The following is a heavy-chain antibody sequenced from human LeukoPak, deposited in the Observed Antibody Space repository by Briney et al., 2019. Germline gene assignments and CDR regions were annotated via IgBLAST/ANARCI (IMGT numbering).Heavy chain of an antibody. CDR1: GGTFSSYA. D-gene: IGHD3-3*01. J-gene: IGHJ6*03. Sequence: GASVKVSCKASGGTFSSYAISWVRQAPGQGLEWMGRIIPILGIANYAQKFQGRVTITADKSTSTAYMELSSLRSEDTAVYYCARVVPEWLLLVDRYYYYYMDVWGKGTTVTVSS. V-gene: IGHV1-69*04. CDR3: ARVVPEWLLLVDRYYYYYMDV. CDR2: IIPILGIA.